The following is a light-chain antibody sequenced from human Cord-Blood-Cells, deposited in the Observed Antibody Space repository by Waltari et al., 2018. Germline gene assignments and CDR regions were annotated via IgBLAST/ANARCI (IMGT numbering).Light chain of an antibody. CDR2: GAS. CDR3: QQYNNWPPYT. CDR1: QSVSSN. V-gene: IGKV3-15*01. J-gene: IGKJ2*01. Sequence: DIVMSQSPAPLSVSPGGRATLPRRARQSVSSNIAWYQQTPGQAPRLLIYGASTRATGIPAMFSGSGSGTEFTLSISSLQSEDFAVDYCQQYNNWPPYTFGQGTKLEIK.